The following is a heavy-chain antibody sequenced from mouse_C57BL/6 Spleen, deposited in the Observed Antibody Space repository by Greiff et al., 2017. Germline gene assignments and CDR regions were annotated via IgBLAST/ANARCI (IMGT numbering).Heavy chain of an antibody. CDR3: SLTGTGFFHYSAMDY. D-gene: IGHD4-1*01. V-gene: IGHV1-15*01. CDR2: IDPETGGT. CDR1: GYTFTDYE. Sequence: QVQLQQSGAELVRPGASVTLSCKASGYTFTDYEMHWVKQTPVHGLEWIGAIDPETGGTAYNQKFKGKAILTADKSSSTAYMELRSLTSEDSAVYYCSLTGTGFFHYSAMDYWGQGTSVTVSS. J-gene: IGHJ4*01.